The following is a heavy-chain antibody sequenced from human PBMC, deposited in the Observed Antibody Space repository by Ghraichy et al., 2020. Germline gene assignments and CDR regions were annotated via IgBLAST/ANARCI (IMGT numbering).Heavy chain of an antibody. D-gene: IGHD6-19*01. V-gene: IGHV3-53*01. CDR2: IYTGGNT. CDR1: GFTVSSNY. J-gene: IGHJ4*02. Sequence: GGSLRLSCAASGFTVSSNYMSWVRQAPGKGLEWVSLIYTGGNTHHADSVGGRFTISRDNSKNTLYLLMNSLRAEDTAVYYCAGGESGSGWYDGTNYWGQGTLVTVSS. CDR3: AGGESGSGWYDGTNY.